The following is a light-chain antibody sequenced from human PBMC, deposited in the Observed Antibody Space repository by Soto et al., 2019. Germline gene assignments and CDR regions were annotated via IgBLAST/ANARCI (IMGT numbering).Light chain of an antibody. Sequence: QSALTQPASVSGSPGQSITISCTGTSSDVGGYNYVSWYQQHPGKAPKLMIYDVSNRPSGVSNRFSGSKSGNTASLPISGLQAEYEADYYCSSYTSSSTLLYVFGTGTKVTVL. CDR2: DVS. V-gene: IGLV2-14*01. CDR1: SSDVGGYNY. J-gene: IGLJ1*01. CDR3: SSYTSSSTLLYV.